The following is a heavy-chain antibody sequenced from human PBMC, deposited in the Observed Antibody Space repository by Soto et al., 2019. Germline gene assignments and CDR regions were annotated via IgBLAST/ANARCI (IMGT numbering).Heavy chain of an antibody. V-gene: IGHV3-9*01. CDR1: GFTFDDYA. D-gene: IGHD6-13*01. Sequence: GGSLRLSCAASGFTFDDYAMHWVRQAPGKGLEWVSGISWNSGSMGYADSVKGRFTISRDNAKNSLYLQMNSLRAEDTALYYCAKDTRSSSWYVAAFDIWGQGTMVTVSS. J-gene: IGHJ3*02. CDR2: ISWNSGSM. CDR3: AKDTRSSSWYVAAFDI.